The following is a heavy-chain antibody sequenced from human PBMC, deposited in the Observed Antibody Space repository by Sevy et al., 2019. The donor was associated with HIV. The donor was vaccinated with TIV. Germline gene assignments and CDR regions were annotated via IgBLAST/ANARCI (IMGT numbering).Heavy chain of an antibody. CDR1: GFTFSSYW. J-gene: IGHJ4*02. V-gene: IGHV3-7*01. CDR3: ARVSVVPAAIQYYFDY. D-gene: IGHD2-2*01. CDR2: IKQDGSEK. Sequence: GGSLRLSCAASGFTFSSYWMSWVRQAPGKGLEWVANIKQDGSEKYYVDSVKGRFTISRDNAKNSLYLQMNSLRAEDMAVYYCARVSVVPAAIQYYFDYWGQGTLVTVSS.